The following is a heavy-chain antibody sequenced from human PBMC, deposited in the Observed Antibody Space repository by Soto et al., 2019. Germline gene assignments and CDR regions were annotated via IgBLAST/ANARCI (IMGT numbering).Heavy chain of an antibody. J-gene: IGHJ5*02. V-gene: IGHV3-23*01. CDR2: ISGSGGST. Sequence: EVQLLESGGGLVQPGGSLRLSCAASGFTFSGYAMSWVRQAPGKGLEWVSAISGSGGSTYYADSVKGRFTISRDNSKNTLYLQMTSLRAEDTAVYYCAKGGAQLLHYNWFDPWGQGTLVTVSS. CDR1: GFTFSGYA. D-gene: IGHD2-2*01. CDR3: AKGGAQLLHYNWFDP.